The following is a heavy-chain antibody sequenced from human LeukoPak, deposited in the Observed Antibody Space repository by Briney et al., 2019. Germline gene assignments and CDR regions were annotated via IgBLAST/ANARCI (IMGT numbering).Heavy chain of an antibody. CDR3: AELGITMIGGV. CDR1: GFTFSSYE. CDR2: ISSSGSTI. J-gene: IGHJ6*04. D-gene: IGHD3-10*02. V-gene: IGHV3-48*03. Sequence: GGSLRLSCAASGFTFSSYEMNWVRQAPGKVLEWASYISSSGSTIYYADSVKGRFTISRDNAKNSLYLQMNSLRAEDTAVYYCAELGITMIGGVWGKGTTVTISS.